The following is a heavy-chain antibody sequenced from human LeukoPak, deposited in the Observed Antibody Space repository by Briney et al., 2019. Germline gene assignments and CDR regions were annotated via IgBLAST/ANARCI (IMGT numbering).Heavy chain of an antibody. Sequence: SVKVSCKGSGGTFSSYAISWVRQAPGQGLEWVGGIIPIFGTANYAQKFQGRVTITADESTSTAYMELSSLRSEDTAVYYCARSPYSSSWYPHYWGQGTLVTVSS. J-gene: IGHJ4*02. CDR2: IIPIFGTA. CDR3: ARSPYSSSWYPHY. V-gene: IGHV1-69*01. CDR1: GGTFSSYA. D-gene: IGHD6-13*01.